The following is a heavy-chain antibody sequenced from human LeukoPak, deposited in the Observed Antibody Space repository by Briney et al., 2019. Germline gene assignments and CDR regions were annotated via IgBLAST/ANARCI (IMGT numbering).Heavy chain of an antibody. CDR2: ISAYNGNT. V-gene: IGHV1-18*01. D-gene: IGHD3-16*01. CDR1: GYTFTSYG. J-gene: IGHJ4*02. Sequence: GASVTVSCKASGYTFTSYGISRVRQAPGQGLEWMGWISAYNGNTNYAQKLQGRVTLTTDTSTSTAYMELRSLTSDDTAVYYCARDTKTTTMAGGNDYWGQGTLVTVSS. CDR3: ARDTKTTTMAGGNDY.